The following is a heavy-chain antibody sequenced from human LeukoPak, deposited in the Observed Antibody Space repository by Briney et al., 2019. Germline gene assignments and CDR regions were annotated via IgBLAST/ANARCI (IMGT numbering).Heavy chain of an antibody. CDR3: ARVWREDIVVVPAAMFDY. J-gene: IGHJ4*02. CDR1: GYSISSGYY. D-gene: IGHD2-2*01. Sequence: SETLSLTCTVSGYSISSGYYWGWIRPPPGKGLEWIGSIYHSGSTYYNPSLKSRVTISVDTSKNQFSLKLSSVTAADTAVYYCARVWREDIVVVPAAMFDYWGQGTLVTVSS. CDR2: IYHSGST. V-gene: IGHV4-38-2*02.